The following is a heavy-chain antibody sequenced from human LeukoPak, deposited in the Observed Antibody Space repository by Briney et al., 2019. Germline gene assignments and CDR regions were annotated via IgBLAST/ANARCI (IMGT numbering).Heavy chain of an antibody. Sequence: GGSLRLSCAASGFTVSSNYMSWVRQAPGKGLEWVSVIYSGGSTCYADSVKGRFTISRHNSKNTLYLQMNSLRAEDTAVYYCARLARLTYFDYWGQGTLVTVSS. V-gene: IGHV3-53*04. D-gene: IGHD4/OR15-4a*01. J-gene: IGHJ4*02. CDR3: ARLARLTYFDY. CDR1: GFTVSSNY. CDR2: IYSGGST.